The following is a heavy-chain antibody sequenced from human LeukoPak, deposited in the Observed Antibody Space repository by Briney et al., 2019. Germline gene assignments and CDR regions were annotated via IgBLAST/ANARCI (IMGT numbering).Heavy chain of an antibody. D-gene: IGHD1-26*01. V-gene: IGHV3-7*01. CDR3: ARGLVGASTC. CDR1: GFNFSNYW. CDR2: IKQDGSER. J-gene: IGHJ4*02. Sequence: GGSLRLSCAASGFNFSNYWMGWVRQAPGKGLEWVANIKQDGSERYYVGSVKGRFSISRDNAKSSLYLQLNSLRAEDTAVYYCARGLVGASTCWGQGTLVTVSS.